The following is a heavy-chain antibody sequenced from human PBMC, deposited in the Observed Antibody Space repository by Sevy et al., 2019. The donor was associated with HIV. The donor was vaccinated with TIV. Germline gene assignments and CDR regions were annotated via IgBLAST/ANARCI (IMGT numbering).Heavy chain of an antibody. CDR2: ISVTSRYI. CDR3: ARGEGAVAGTTDY. D-gene: IGHD6-19*01. V-gene: IGHV3-21*01. CDR1: GFTFTSYS. J-gene: IGHJ4*02. Sequence: GGSLRLSCAASGFTFTSYSMNWVRQAPGKGLEWVSSISVTSRYIYYADSLKGRFTISRDNAKNSLYLQMNSLRAEDTAVYYCARGEGAVAGTTDYWGQGTLVTVSS.